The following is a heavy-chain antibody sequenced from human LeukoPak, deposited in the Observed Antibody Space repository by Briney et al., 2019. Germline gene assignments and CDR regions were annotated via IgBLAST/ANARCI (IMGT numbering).Heavy chain of an antibody. CDR1: GGSINTGSYY. CDR2: IYTSGRT. V-gene: IGHV4-61*09. J-gene: IGHJ3*02. Sequence: SETLSLTCTVSGGSINTGSYYWNWIRQPAGKGLEWIGHIYTSGRTNYNPSLKSRVTISLDASKNQFSLKLSSVTAADTAVYYCARDSRRELLHAFDIWGQETMVTVSS. D-gene: IGHD1-26*01. CDR3: ARDSRRELLHAFDI.